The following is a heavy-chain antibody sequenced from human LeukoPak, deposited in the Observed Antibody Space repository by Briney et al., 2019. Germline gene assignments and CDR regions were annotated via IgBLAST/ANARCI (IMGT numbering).Heavy chain of an antibody. CDR1: GASISIYY. Sequence: SETLSLTCTVSGASISIYYWNWIRQPPGKGLECIAYVYYSGSTNYNPSLKSRVTISVDTSKNQFSLKLSSVTAADTAVYYCARSRIAVAGIIPWFDPWGQGTLVTVSS. V-gene: IGHV4-59*08. CDR3: ARSRIAVAGIIPWFDP. CDR2: VYYSGST. D-gene: IGHD6-19*01. J-gene: IGHJ5*02.